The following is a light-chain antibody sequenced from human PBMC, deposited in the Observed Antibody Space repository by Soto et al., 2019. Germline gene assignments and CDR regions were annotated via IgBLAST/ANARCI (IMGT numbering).Light chain of an antibody. CDR3: QRYYSTPFT. CDR1: QSVLYSSDSKNY. CDR2: WAS. V-gene: IGKV4-1*01. Sequence: DIVMTQSPDSLAVSLGERATIKCKSSQSVLYSSDSKNYLAWYQQKPGQPPKLLIYWASTRESGVPDRFSGSGSGTDFTLTVSSLQAEDVAVYYCQRYYSTPFTFGGGTRVEIK. J-gene: IGKJ4*01.